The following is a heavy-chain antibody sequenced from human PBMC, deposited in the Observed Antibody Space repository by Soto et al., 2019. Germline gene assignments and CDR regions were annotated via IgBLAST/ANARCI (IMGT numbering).Heavy chain of an antibody. J-gene: IGHJ3*02. V-gene: IGHV1-18*01. CDR3: ARGPEVVFVTTPFDI. D-gene: IGHD4-17*01. CDR1: GYTFTSYG. CDR2: ISAYNGNT. Sequence: ASVKVSCKASGYTFTSYGISWVRQAPGQGLEWMGWISAYNGNTNYAQKLQGRVTMTTDTSTSTAYMELRSLRSDDTAVYYCARGPEVVFVTTPFDIWGQGTMVTVSS.